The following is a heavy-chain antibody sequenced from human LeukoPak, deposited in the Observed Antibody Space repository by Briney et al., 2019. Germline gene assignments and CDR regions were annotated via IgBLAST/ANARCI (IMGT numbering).Heavy chain of an antibody. J-gene: IGHJ5*02. CDR1: GFTFSSYA. D-gene: IGHD4-11*01. V-gene: IGHV3-48*03. CDR3: ARLRSKYWFDP. CDR2: ITSSGNTM. Sequence: GGSLRLSCAASGFTFSSYAMNWVRQAPGKGLEWVSFITSSGNTMYYADSVKGRFTISRDNAKNSLYLQMNSLRADDTAVYYCARLRSKYWFDPWGQGTLVTVSS.